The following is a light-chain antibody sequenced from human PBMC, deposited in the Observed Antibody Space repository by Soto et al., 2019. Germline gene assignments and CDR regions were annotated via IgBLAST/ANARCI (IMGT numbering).Light chain of an antibody. CDR1: QSVXXN. V-gene: IGKV3-15*01. CDR3: QQYNNWPPIT. Sequence: IXMTXSPXXLXVXPGXXXTLXCRASQSVXXNXAWYQQKPGQAPRLLIYGASTRATGIPARFSXXXXXTXXXXTISSLQSEDFAVYYCQQYNNWPPITFGQGTRLEXK. CDR2: GAS. J-gene: IGKJ5*01.